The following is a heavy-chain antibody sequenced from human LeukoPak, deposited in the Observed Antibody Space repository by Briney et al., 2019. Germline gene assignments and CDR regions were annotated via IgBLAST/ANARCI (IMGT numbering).Heavy chain of an antibody. CDR1: GFTFTTYG. CDR3: AKCSGWFVRGKDYYYYYMDV. V-gene: IGHV3-23*01. CDR2: IGGSGTRT. J-gene: IGHJ6*03. D-gene: IGHD6-19*01. Sequence: GGSLRLSCSASGFTFTTYGMNWVRQAPGKGLEWVSGIGGSGTRTYYADSVKGRFTISRDNSKDTLYLQMNSLRAEDTAVYYCAKCSGWFVRGKDYYYYYMDVWGKGTTVTVSS.